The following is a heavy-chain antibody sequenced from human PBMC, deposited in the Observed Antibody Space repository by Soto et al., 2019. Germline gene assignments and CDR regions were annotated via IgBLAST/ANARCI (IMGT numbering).Heavy chain of an antibody. D-gene: IGHD6-19*01. CDR3: AKVVQQWLVRGVLFDN. J-gene: IGHJ4*02. CDR2: ISYDGSNK. Sequence: QVQLVESGGGVVQPGRSLRLSCAASGFTFSSYGMHWVRQAPGKGLEWVAVISYDGSNKYYADSVKGRFTISRDNSKNTLYLQMNSLRAEDTAVYYCAKVVQQWLVRGVLFDNWGQGTLVTVSS. CDR1: GFTFSSYG. V-gene: IGHV3-30*18.